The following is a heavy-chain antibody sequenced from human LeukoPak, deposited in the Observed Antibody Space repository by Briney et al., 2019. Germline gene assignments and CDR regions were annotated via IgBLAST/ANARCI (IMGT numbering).Heavy chain of an antibody. CDR3: ARALEGWLQVLDY. J-gene: IGHJ4*02. CDR2: INGSGRST. D-gene: IGHD5-24*01. CDR1: GFTFSRYG. Sequence: GGSLRLSCAASGFTFSRYGMSWVRQAPGKGLQWVSGINGSGRSTYYADSVKGRFTISRDNSKNTLFVEMHSLRVEDTAVYYCARALEGWLQVLDYWGRGTQVTVTS. V-gene: IGHV3-23*01.